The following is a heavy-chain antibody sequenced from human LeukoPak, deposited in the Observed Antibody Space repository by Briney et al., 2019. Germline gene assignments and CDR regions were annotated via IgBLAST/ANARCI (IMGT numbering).Heavy chain of an antibody. CDR2: IKSKTDGGTT. CDR1: GFTFSSYA. D-gene: IGHD5-12*01. CDR3: KSGYDPRRNAFDI. Sequence: PGGSLRLSCAASGFTFSSYAMSWVRQAPGKGLEWVGRIKSKTDGGTTDYAAPVKGRFTISRDDSKNTLYLQMNSLKTEDTAVYYCKSGYDPRRNAFDIWGQGTMVTVSS. V-gene: IGHV3-15*01. J-gene: IGHJ3*02.